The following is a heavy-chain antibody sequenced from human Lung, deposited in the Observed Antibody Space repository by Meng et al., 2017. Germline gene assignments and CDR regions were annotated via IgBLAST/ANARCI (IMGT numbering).Heavy chain of an antibody. CDR3: ARVVGDCASCYKGWFDP. J-gene: IGHJ5*02. CDR2: ISYSGAT. Sequence: QVQLQESGPGLVKPSQTLSLTCSVSGGSISSGDSYWSWIRQPPGKGLEWIGYISYSGATHYNPSLKSRLTISVDTAKNQFSLSLSSVTAADTAVYYCARVVGDCASCYKGWFDPWGQGTLVTVSS. V-gene: IGHV4-30-4*01. CDR1: GGSISSGDSY. D-gene: IGHD2-2*02.